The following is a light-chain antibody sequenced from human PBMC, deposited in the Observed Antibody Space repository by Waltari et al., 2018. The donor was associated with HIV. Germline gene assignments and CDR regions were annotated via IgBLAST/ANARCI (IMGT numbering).Light chain of an antibody. J-gene: IGKJ4*01. CDR1: EDIGRS. CDR3: HQHRALPLT. CDR2: DAS. Sequence: DIQMTQSPSSLSASVGDRVTITCQANEDIGRSLSWYQQKPGKAPRLLIRDASFFGTRGPSRFSGSGSEKHFTFTITNLQPEDVATYYCHQHRALPLTFGGGTKIEIK. V-gene: IGKV1-33*01.